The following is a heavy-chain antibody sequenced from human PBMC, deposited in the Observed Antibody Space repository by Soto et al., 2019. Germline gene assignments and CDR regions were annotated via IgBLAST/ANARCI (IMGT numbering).Heavy chain of an antibody. CDR3: AKGYCSSTSCYDAFGYYYYMDV. J-gene: IGHJ6*03. V-gene: IGHV3-23*01. D-gene: IGHD2-2*01. CDR2: ISGSGGST. Sequence: GGSLRLSCAASGFTFSSYAMSWVRQAPGKGLEWISAISGSGGSTYYADSVKGRFTISRDNSKNTLYLQMNSLRAEDTAVYYCAKGYCSSTSCYDAFGYYYYMDVWGQGTTVTVSS. CDR1: GFTFSSYA.